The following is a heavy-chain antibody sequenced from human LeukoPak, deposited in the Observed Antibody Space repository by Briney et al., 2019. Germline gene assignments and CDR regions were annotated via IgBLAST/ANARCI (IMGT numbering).Heavy chain of an antibody. J-gene: IGHJ5*02. V-gene: IGHV3-48*04. CDR2: ILSNSGTI. Sequence: GGSLRLSCAASGFTFSGYSLNWVRQAPGKGLEWISYILSNSGTIYYADSVKGRFTISRDNAKNTLNLQMNSLRAEDTAVYYCARDLGQYYDTSDNWFDPWGQGTLVTVSS. D-gene: IGHD3-22*01. CDR3: ARDLGQYYDTSDNWFDP. CDR1: GFTFSGYS.